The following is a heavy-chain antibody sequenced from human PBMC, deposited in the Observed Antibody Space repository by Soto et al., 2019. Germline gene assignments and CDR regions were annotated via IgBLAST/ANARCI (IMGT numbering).Heavy chain of an antibody. CDR1: GYTFTSCD. V-gene: IGHV1-8*01. Sequence: ASVKVSCKASGYTFTSCDINWVRQATGQGLEWMGWMNPNSGNTGYAQKFQGRVTMTRNTSISTAYMELSSLRSEDTAVYYCARGGEVSNYGVLSDYWGQGTLVTVSS. CDR2: MNPNSGNT. J-gene: IGHJ4*02. D-gene: IGHD4-4*01. CDR3: ARGGEVSNYGVLSDY.